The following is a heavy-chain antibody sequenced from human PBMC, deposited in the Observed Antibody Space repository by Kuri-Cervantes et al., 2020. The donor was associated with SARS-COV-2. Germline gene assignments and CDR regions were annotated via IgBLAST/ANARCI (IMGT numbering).Heavy chain of an antibody. D-gene: IGHD2-15*01. CDR2: IYYSGST. V-gene: IGHV4-39*01. J-gene: IGHJ4*02. Sequence: GSLRLSCTVSGGSISSSSYYWGWIRQPPGKGPEWIGSIYYSGSTYYNPSLKSRVTISVDTSKNQFSLKLSSVTAADTAVYYCARQSVVASDDWGQGTLVTVSS. CDR3: ARQSVVASDD. CDR1: GGSISSSSYY.